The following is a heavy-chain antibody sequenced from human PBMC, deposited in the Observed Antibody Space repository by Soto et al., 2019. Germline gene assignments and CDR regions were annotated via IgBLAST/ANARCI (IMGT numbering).Heavy chain of an antibody. Sequence: QVQLVQSGAEVKKPGASVKVSCKASGYTFTSYAMHWVRQAPGQRLEWRGWINAGNGNTKYSQKFQGRVTITRDTTASKAYMELSSLRAEDTAVYYCARVAGYSIGDLWGRGTLVTVSS. CDR3: ARVAGYSIGDL. D-gene: IGHD2-21*01. J-gene: IGHJ2*01. CDR1: GYTFTSYA. V-gene: IGHV1-3*01. CDR2: INAGNGNT.